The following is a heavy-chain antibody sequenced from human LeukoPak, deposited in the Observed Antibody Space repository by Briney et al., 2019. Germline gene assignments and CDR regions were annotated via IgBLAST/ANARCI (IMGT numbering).Heavy chain of an antibody. Sequence: GGSLRLSCAASGFTFSSFAMSWVRQATGKGLEWVSAISDSGGTTYYADSVKGRFTISRDNSKNTLYLQMNSLRAEDTAVYYCARDHPRYYYYYYGMDAWGQGTTVSVSS. CDR1: GFTFSSFA. V-gene: IGHV3-23*01. J-gene: IGHJ6*02. CDR2: ISDSGGTT. CDR3: ARDHPRYYYYYYGMDA.